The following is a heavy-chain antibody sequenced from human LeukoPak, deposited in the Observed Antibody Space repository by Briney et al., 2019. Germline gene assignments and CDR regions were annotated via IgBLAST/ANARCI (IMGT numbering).Heavy chain of an antibody. Sequence: ASVKVSCKASGYTFTSYYMHWVRQAPGQGLEWMGIINPSGGSTNYAQKFQGRVTMTMDTSTSTVYMELSSLRFEDTAVYYCARSALHYYGSGSYKPIDYWGQGTLVTVSS. CDR3: ARSALHYYGSGSYKPIDY. V-gene: IGHV1-46*01. D-gene: IGHD3-10*01. CDR1: GYTFTSYY. CDR2: INPSGGST. J-gene: IGHJ4*02.